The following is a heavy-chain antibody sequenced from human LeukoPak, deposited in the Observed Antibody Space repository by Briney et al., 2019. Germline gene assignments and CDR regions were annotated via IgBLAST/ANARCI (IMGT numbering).Heavy chain of an antibody. V-gene: IGHV4-31*03. CDR3: ARRQNYYDSSGYSFDY. D-gene: IGHD3-22*01. J-gene: IGHJ4*02. CDR1: GGSISSGGYY. Sequence: SETLSLTCTVSGGSISSGGYYWSWIRQHPGKGLEWIGYIYYSGSTYYNPSLKSRVTMSVDTSKNQFSLKLSSVTAADTAVYYCARRQNYYDSSGYSFDYWGQGTLVTVSS. CDR2: IYYSGST.